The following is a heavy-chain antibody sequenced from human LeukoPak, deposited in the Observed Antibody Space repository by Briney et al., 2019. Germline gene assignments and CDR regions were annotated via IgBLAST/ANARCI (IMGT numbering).Heavy chain of an antibody. D-gene: IGHD5-18*01. CDR2: IYYTGST. CDR3: ASAVSSGPNTALPDY. V-gene: IGHV4-59*01. J-gene: IGHJ4*02. Sequence: SETLSLTCSVSSGFISSYYWTWIRQSPGKGLEWIGYIYYTGSTSYNPSLQSRVTISVDTSKNQFSLRLNSVTAADTAVYYCASAVSSGPNTALPDYWGQGTLVTVSS. CDR1: SGFISSYY.